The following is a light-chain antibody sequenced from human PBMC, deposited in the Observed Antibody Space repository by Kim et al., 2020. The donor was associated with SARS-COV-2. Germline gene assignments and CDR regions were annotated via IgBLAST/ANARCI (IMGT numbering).Light chain of an antibody. CDR3: NTRDTSVDQFV. CDR1: RVRSYY. V-gene: IGLV3-19*01. Sequence: GETVSMSCRGDRVRSYYENWYQQKPGQDIVPIMFDKDNRASEVPDRFSGATAGDTASVTIAGALGEDEAHYYCNTRDTSVDQFVFGPGTKVTVL. J-gene: IGLJ1*01. CDR2: DKD.